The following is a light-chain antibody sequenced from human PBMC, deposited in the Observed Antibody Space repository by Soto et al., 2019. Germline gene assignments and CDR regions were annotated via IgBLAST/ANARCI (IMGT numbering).Light chain of an antibody. V-gene: IGKV3-15*01. CDR2: GAS. CDR1: QCVSSN. J-gene: IGKJ2*01. CDR3: QQYNNWPPYT. Sequence: EIVMTQSPATLSVSPGERATLSCRASQCVSSNLAWYQQKPGQAARLLIYGASTRATGIPARFSGSGSGTEYTLTISRRQSEDFAVYYCQQYNNWPPYTFGQGTKLEIK.